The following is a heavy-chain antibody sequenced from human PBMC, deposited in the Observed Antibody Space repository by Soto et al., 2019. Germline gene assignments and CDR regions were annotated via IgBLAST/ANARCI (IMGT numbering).Heavy chain of an antibody. J-gene: IGHJ6*03. CDR2: ISAYNGNT. V-gene: IGHV1-18*01. CDR1: GYTFTSYG. D-gene: IGHD3-3*01. Sequence: ASVKVSCKASGYTFTSYGISWVRQAPGQGLEWMGWISAYNGNTNYAQKLQGRVTMTTDTSTSTAYMELRSLRSDDTAVYCCARVGAEYYDFWSGLVGAPYYYYYYYMDVWGKGTTVTVSS. CDR3: ARVGAEYYDFWSGLVGAPYYYYYYYMDV.